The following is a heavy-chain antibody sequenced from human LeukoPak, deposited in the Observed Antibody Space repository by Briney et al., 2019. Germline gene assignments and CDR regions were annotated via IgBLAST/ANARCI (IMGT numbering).Heavy chain of an antibody. Sequence: SGGSLRLSCAASGFTFSSYSMNWVRQAPGKGLEWVSYISSSSSTIYYADSAKGRFTISRDNAKNSLYLQMNSLRDEDTAVYYCARVKSRCTNGVCYAALDYWGQGTLVTVSS. CDR2: ISSSSSTI. D-gene: IGHD2-8*01. CDR3: ARVKSRCTNGVCYAALDY. J-gene: IGHJ4*02. V-gene: IGHV3-48*02. CDR1: GFTFSSYS.